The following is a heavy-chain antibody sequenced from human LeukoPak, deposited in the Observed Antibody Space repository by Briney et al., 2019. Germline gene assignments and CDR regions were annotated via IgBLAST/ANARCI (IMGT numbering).Heavy chain of an antibody. CDR1: GFTVSTNY. V-gene: IGHV3-53*01. J-gene: IGHJ4*02. CDR3: GTHAGRTGSDD. CDR2: IYSGGNT. Sequence: GGSLRLSCAASGFTVSTNYMSWVRQAPGKGLEWVSVIYSGGNTYYADSVKGRFTISRDNAKGSLYLQMNSLRAADTAVYYCGTHAGRTGSDDWGQGTLVTVSS. D-gene: IGHD3/OR15-3a*01.